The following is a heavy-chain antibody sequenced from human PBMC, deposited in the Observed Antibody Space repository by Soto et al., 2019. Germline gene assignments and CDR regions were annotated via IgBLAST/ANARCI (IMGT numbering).Heavy chain of an antibody. CDR1: GFIFTNFG. J-gene: IGHJ4*02. Sequence: QPGGSLRLSCDASGFIFTNFGMHWVRQVPGKGLVWVSRIDTSGSSASYADSVKGRFTISRDNAKNTVSLQMNSLRTEDTGVYDCAKDSWYFDLWSQGSLVTVSS. V-gene: IGHV3-74*01. CDR3: AKDSWYFDL. CDR2: IDTSGSSA. D-gene: IGHD6-13*01.